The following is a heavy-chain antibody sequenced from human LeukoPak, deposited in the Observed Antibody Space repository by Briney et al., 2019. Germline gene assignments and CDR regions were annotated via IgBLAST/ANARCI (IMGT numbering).Heavy chain of an antibody. V-gene: IGHV3-72*01. CDR1: GFSFSDHY. D-gene: IGHD2-2*01. Sequence: GGSLRLSCAASGFSFSDHYMDWVRQAPGKGLEWVGRIRNKANSYTTEYAASVKGRFTVSRDDSQNSLYLQMNSLKTDDTAVYYCARGASSHNTGYYYGLDVWGRGTTVAVSS. J-gene: IGHJ6*02. CDR2: IRNKANSYTT. CDR3: ARGASSHNTGYYYGLDV.